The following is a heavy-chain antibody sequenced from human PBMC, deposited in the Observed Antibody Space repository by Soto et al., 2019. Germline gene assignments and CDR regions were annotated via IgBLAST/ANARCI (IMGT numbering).Heavy chain of an antibody. CDR2: IFYSGST. V-gene: IGHV4-31*03. J-gene: IGHJ5*02. D-gene: IGHD2-15*01. CDR3: AAGDCSGGSCLSLEP. CDR1: GGAINNRDYY. Sequence: TLSLTCRVSGGAINNRDYYWIWIRQQPGDGVEGLGNIFYSGSTDYNTSIKGRLTTSIDTSKTEFSLKLTSVTAADTAVYYCAAGDCSGGSCLSLEPWGQGTLVTVSS.